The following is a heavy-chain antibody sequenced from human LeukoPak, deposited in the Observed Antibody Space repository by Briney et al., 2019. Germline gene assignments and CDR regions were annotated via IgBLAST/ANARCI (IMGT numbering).Heavy chain of an antibody. J-gene: IGHJ4*02. Sequence: GGSLRLSCAASGFTVSSNYMNWVRQAPGKGLERVSVIYGGGNIYYADSVKGRFTISRDNSKNTLYLQMNSLRAEDTAVYYCARGAGYNYPYYFDYWGQGTLVTVSS. CDR2: IYGGGNI. CDR3: ARGAGYNYPYYFDY. D-gene: IGHD5-24*01. CDR1: GFTVSSNY. V-gene: IGHV3-53*01.